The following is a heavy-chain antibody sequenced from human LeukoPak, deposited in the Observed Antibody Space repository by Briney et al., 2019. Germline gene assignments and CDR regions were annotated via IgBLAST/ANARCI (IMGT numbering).Heavy chain of an antibody. Sequence: SETLSLTCAVYGGSFSGYYWSWTRQPPGKGLEWIGEINHSGSTNYNPSLKSRVTISVDTSKNQFSLKLSSVTAADTAVYYCARESYYYGSGSYTHWGQGTLVTVSS. CDR2: INHSGST. D-gene: IGHD3-10*01. V-gene: IGHV4-34*01. J-gene: IGHJ4*02. CDR1: GGSFSGYY. CDR3: ARESYYYGSGSYTH.